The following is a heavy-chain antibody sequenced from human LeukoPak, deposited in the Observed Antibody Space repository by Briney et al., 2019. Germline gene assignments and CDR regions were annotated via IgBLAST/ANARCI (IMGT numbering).Heavy chain of an antibody. CDR2: IWYDGSNK. J-gene: IGHJ3*02. Sequence: GGSLRLSCAPSGFTFSRHGMHWVRQAPGKGLEWVAVIWYDGSNKYYADSVKGRFTISRDNSKNTLYLQMNSLRAEDTAVYYCARDLRGSGSYRDAFDIWGQGTMVTVSS. CDR3: ARDLRGSGSYRDAFDI. D-gene: IGHD1-26*01. V-gene: IGHV3-33*08. CDR1: GFTFSRHG.